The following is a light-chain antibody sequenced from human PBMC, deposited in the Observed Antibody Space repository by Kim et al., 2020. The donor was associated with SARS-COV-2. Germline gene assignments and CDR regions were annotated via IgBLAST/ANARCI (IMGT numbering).Light chain of an antibody. V-gene: IGLV2-14*03. Sequence: GRRSTMSCTETGGAVGACEQFSWYQQYPGKAPNIMIYDVTNRPSGVSTRFSASKSGNTASLTISGLQAEDEADYYCTSSGSGATVIFGGGTQLTVL. J-gene: IGLJ2*01. CDR3: TSSGSGATVI. CDR1: GGAVGACEQ. CDR2: DVT.